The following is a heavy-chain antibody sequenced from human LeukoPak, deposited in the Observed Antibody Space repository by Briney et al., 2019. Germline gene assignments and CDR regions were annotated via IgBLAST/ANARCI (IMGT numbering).Heavy chain of an antibody. D-gene: IGHD3-22*01. CDR2: IYYSGST. CDR3: ARAGYYYDSSGYSV. V-gene: IGHV4-39*07. Sequence: SETLSLTCTVSGGSISSSSYYWGWIRQPPGKGLECIGSIYYSGSTYYNPSLEGRVTISVDTSRDQFSLKLNSVTAADTAVYYCARAGYYYDSSGYSVWGQGTLVTVSS. J-gene: IGHJ4*02. CDR1: GGSISSSSYY.